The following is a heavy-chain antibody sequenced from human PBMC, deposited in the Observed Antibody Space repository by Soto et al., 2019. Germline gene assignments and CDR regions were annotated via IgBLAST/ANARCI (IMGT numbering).Heavy chain of an antibody. CDR2: IYYSGST. V-gene: IGHV4-39*01. D-gene: IGHD6-19*01. CDR1: GGSISSSSYY. J-gene: IGHJ4*02. Sequence: SETLSLTCTVSGGSISSSSYYWGWIRQPPGKGLEWIGSIYYSGSTYYNPSLKSRVTISVDTSKNQFSLKLSSVTAADTAVYYCARPNSSGWQFDYWGQGTLVTV. CDR3: ARPNSSGWQFDY.